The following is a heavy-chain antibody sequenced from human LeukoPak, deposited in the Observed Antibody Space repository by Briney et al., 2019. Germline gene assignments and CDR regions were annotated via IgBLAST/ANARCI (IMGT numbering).Heavy chain of an antibody. Sequence: GASVKVSCKASGGTFSSYAISWVRQAPGQGLEWMGGIIPIFGTANYAQKFQGRVTITADESTSTAYMELSSLRSEDTAVYYCDVAMVTRYDAFDIWGQGTMVAVSS. CDR2: IIPIFGTA. CDR1: GGTFSSYA. CDR3: DVAMVTRYDAFDI. V-gene: IGHV1-69*13. D-gene: IGHD5-18*01. J-gene: IGHJ3*02.